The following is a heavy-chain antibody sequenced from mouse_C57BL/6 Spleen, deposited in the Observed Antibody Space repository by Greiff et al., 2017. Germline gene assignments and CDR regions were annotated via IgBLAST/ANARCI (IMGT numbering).Heavy chain of an antibody. CDR3: AVTGSAWFAY. J-gene: IGHJ3*01. D-gene: IGHD4-1*01. CDR1: GYTFTSYW. CDR2: IDPSDSYT. Sequence: QVQLQQPGAELVMPGASVKLSCKASGYTFTSYWMHWVKQRPGQGLEWIGEIDPSDSYTNYNQKFKGKSTLTVDKSSSPAYMQLSSLTSEDSAVYYCAVTGSAWFAYWGQGTLVTVSA. V-gene: IGHV1-69*01.